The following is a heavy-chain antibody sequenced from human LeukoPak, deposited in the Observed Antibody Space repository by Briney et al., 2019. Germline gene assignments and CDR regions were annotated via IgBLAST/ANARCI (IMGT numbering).Heavy chain of an antibody. Sequence: GGSLRLSCAASGFTFSSFAMSWVRQAPGKGLEWVSTINDSGGSTYYADSVKGRFTISRDNSKNTLYLQMNSLRAEDTAVYYCAGVYPPPRGPFDYWGQGTLVTVSS. D-gene: IGHD2/OR15-2a*01. CDR3: AGVYPPPRGPFDY. J-gene: IGHJ4*02. CDR1: GFTFSSFA. CDR2: INDSGGST. V-gene: IGHV3-23*01.